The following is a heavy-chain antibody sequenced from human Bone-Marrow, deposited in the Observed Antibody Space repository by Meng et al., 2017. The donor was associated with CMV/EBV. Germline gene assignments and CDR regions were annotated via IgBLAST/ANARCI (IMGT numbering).Heavy chain of an antibody. J-gene: IGHJ6*02. V-gene: IGHV3-30*04. CDR2: ISYDGSNK. CDR3: ARDSPEINYYYYGMDV. CDR1: GFTFSSYA. D-gene: IGHD5-24*01. Sequence: GESLKISCAASGFTFSSYAMHWVRQAPGKGLEWVAVISYDGSNKYYADSVKGRFTISRDNSKNTLYLQMNSLRAEDTAVYYCARDSPEINYYYYGMDVWGQGTTVTVS.